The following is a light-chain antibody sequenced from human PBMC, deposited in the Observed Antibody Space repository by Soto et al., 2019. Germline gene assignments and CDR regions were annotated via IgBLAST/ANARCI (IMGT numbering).Light chain of an antibody. V-gene: IGLV1-47*01. CDR2: RNN. CDR3: AAWDDSLGGYV. J-gene: IGLJ1*01. Sequence: QSVLTQPPSASGTPGQRVTISCSGSSSNIESNYVFWYHQFPGTAPKLLIYRNNQRPSGVPDRFSGSKSGTSASLAISGLRSEDEADYYCAAWDDSLGGYVFGTGTKLTVL. CDR1: SSNIESNY.